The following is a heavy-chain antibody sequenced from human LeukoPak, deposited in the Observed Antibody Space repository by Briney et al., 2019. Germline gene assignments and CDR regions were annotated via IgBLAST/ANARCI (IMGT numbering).Heavy chain of an antibody. CDR1: GFTFSSYW. Sequence: PGGSLRLSCAAPGFTFSSYWMHWVRQAPGKGLVWVSRINSDGSSTSYADSVKGRFTISRDNAKNTLYLQMNSLRAEDTAVYYCARERLQQLVPYNWFDPWGQGTLVAVSS. CDR2: INSDGSST. J-gene: IGHJ5*02. V-gene: IGHV3-74*01. CDR3: ARERLQQLVPYNWFDP. D-gene: IGHD6-13*01.